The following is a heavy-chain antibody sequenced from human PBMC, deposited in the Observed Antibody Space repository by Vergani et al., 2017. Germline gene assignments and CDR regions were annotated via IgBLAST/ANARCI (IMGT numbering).Heavy chain of an antibody. Sequence: EVQLVESGGGLVKPGGSLRLSCAASGFTFSAYWMNWVRQAQGKGLEWVANIKQDGSEKYYADSVKGRFTISRDNAKNSLYLQMNSLRAEDTALYYCVKDIAASGNYWYFDLWGRGTLVTVSS. V-gene: IGHV3-7*03. CDR3: VKDIAASGNYWYFDL. J-gene: IGHJ2*01. CDR2: IKQDGSEK. CDR1: GFTFSAYW. D-gene: IGHD6-13*01.